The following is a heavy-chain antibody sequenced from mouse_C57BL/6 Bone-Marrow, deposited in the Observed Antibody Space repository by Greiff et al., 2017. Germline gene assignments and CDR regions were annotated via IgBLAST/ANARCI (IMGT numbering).Heavy chain of an antibody. CDR1: GYAFTNYL. V-gene: IGHV1-54*01. CDR2: INPGSGGT. CDR3: SRSGYDYAYYYAMGY. J-gene: IGHJ4*01. D-gene: IGHD2-4*01. Sequence: QVQLQQSGAELVRPGTSVKVSCKASGYAFTNYLIEWVKQRPGQGLEWIGVINPGSGGTNYNEKFKGKATLTADKSSSTAYMQLSSLTSEDSAVYFCSRSGYDYAYYYAMGYWGQGASVTVSS.